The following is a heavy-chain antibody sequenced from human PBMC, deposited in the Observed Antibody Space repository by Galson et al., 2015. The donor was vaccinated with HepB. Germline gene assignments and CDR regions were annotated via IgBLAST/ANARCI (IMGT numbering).Heavy chain of an antibody. J-gene: IGHJ4*02. CDR1: GFTFSSYA. CDR2: ISSHGDST. Sequence: SLRLSCAASGFTFSSYAMHWVRQAAGKGLDSVSAISSHGDSTYYADSVKGRFTISRDNSKNTLYLQMSSLRAEDTALYYCVKCQQGYSGYDYLDYWGQGTLVTVSS. CDR3: VKCQQGYSGYDYLDY. V-gene: IGHV3-64D*06. D-gene: IGHD5-12*01.